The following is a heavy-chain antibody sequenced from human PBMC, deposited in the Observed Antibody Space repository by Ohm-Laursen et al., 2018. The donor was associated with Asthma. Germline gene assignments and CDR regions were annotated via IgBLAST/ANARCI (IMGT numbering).Heavy chain of an antibody. J-gene: IGHJ4*02. V-gene: IGHV3-33*08. Sequence: SLRLSCAATGFTFSSYGMHWVRQAPGKGLEWVAVIWYDGSNKYYADSVKGRFTISRDNSKNTLYLQMNSLRAEDTAVYYCARDYCTGGVCLIDYWGQGTLVTVSS. D-gene: IGHD2-8*02. CDR1: GFTFSSYG. CDR3: ARDYCTGGVCLIDY. CDR2: IWYDGSNK.